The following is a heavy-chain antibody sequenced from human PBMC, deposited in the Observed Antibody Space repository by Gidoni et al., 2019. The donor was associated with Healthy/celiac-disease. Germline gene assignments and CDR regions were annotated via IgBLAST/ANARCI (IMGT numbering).Heavy chain of an antibody. V-gene: IGHV4-59*08. J-gene: IGHJ4*02. CDR1: GGSLSSYY. CDR3: ARRPSGSYYTGFDY. Sequence: QVQLQESGPGPVKPSETLSLTCTVTGGSLSSYYWSWIRQPPGKGLEWIGYIYYSGSTNYNPSLKSRVTISVDTSKNQFSLKLSSVTAADTAVYYCARRPSGSYYTGFDYWGQGTLVTVSS. D-gene: IGHD3-10*01. CDR2: IYYSGST.